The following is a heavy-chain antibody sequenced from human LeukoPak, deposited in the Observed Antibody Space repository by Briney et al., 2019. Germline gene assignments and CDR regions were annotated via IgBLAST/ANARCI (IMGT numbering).Heavy chain of an antibody. J-gene: IGHJ4*02. Sequence: GGSLRLSCAASGFTFRINAMNWVRQAPGKGLEWVSYISSSSSTIYYADSVKGRFTISRDNAKNSLYLQMNSLRAEDTAVYYCAKDKGWSYYDSSGYHGYWGQGTLVTVSS. CDR3: AKDKGWSYYDSSGYHGY. CDR2: ISSSSSTI. V-gene: IGHV3-48*01. D-gene: IGHD3-22*01. CDR1: GFTFRINA.